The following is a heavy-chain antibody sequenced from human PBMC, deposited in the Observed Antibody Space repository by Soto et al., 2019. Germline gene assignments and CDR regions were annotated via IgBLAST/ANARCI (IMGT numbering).Heavy chain of an antibody. Sequence: PGESLKISCKGSGYSFTSYWISWVRQMPGKGLEWMGRIYPSDSYTKYSPSFQGQVTISADKSISTAYLQWSSLKASDTAMYYCARNIDCSSTSCYGSWHTWGQGTLVTVSS. J-gene: IGHJ4*02. CDR3: ARNIDCSSTSCYGSWHT. CDR2: IYPSDSYT. D-gene: IGHD2-2*01. CDR1: GYSFTSYW. V-gene: IGHV5-10-1*04.